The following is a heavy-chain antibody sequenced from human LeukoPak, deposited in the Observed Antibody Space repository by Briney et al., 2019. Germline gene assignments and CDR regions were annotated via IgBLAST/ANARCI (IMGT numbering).Heavy chain of an antibody. CDR3: AKDEFPMFSWAGTFDY. CDR2: ISGSGGST. Sequence: GGYLRRYGAASGFTCSSYAMSWVRQAPGQELEWFSAISGSGGSTYYADSVKGRFTISRDNSKNTLYLQMKSLRATDTSLYYSAKDEFPMFSWAGTFDYWGQGTLVTASS. D-gene: IGHD3-10*02. CDR1: GFTCSSYA. J-gene: IGHJ4*02. V-gene: IGHV3-23*01.